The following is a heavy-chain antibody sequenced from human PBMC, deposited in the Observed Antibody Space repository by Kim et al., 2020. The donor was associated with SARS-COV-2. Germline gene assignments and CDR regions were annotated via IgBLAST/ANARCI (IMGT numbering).Heavy chain of an antibody. J-gene: IGHJ4*02. D-gene: IGHD3-10*01. CDR2: T. V-gene: IGHV4-34*01. CDR3: ASGYYGSGTNY. Sequence: TNYPPPLKSRVTISVDTSKNQFSLKLSSVTAADTAVYYCASGYYGSGTNYWGQGTLVTVSS.